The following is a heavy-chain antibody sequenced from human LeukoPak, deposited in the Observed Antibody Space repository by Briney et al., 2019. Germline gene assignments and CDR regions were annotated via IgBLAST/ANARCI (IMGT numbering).Heavy chain of an antibody. CDR3: ARDWGVTGRPGYMDV. J-gene: IGHJ6*03. Sequence: SETLSLTCTVSGGSISPYYWSWIRQSPGKGLEWIGYIYHSGKTYYNPSLKSRITISVDTSKNQFSLKVTSVTAADTAVYYCARDWGVTGRPGYMDVWGKGTTVTISS. CDR2: IYHSGKT. CDR1: GGSISPYY. V-gene: IGHV4-59*01. D-gene: IGHD6-6*01.